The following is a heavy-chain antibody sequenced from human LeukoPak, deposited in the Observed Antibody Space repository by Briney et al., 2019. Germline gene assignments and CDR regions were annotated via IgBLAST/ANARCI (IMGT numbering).Heavy chain of an antibody. D-gene: IGHD1-26*01. CDR3: ARVEWELRANDY. CDR1: GFTFSSYE. Sequence: GGSLRLSCAASGFTFSSYEMNWVRQAPGKGLEWVANIRQDGSEKYSVDSVKGRFTISRDNAKNSLYLQMNSLRAEDTAVYYCARVEWELRANDYWGQGTLVTVSS. V-gene: IGHV3-7*01. CDR2: IRQDGSEK. J-gene: IGHJ4*02.